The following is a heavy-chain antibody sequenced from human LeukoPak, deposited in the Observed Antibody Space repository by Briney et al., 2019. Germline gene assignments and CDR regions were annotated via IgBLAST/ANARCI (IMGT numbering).Heavy chain of an antibody. Sequence: PSETLSLTCTVSGGSISNYYWSWIRQPPGKGLEWIGYIYYSGNTNYNPSLKSRVTISVATSKHQYSLKLNSVTAADTAVYYCARVRYCSTNRCYDREFDNWGQGTLVTVSS. D-gene: IGHD2-2*01. CDR2: IYYSGNT. CDR1: GGSISNYY. J-gene: IGHJ4*02. V-gene: IGHV4-59*01. CDR3: ARVRYCSTNRCYDREFDN.